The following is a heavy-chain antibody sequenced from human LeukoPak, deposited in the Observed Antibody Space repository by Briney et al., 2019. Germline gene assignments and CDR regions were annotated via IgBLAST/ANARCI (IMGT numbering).Heavy chain of an antibody. CDR1: GGSFSGNY. D-gene: IGHD6-13*01. V-gene: IGHV4-34*01. J-gene: IGHJ4*02. CDR2: INHSGST. CDR3: ARVRGIAAAGTRRLYFDY. Sequence: SETLSLTCAVYGGSFSGNYWSWIRQPPGKGLEWIGEINHSGSTNYNPSLKSRVTISVDTSKNQFSLKLSSVTAADTAVYYCARVRGIAAAGTRRLYFDYWGQGTLVTVSS.